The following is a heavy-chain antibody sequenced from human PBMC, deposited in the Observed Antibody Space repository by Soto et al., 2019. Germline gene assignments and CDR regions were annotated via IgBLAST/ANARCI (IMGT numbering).Heavy chain of an antibody. CDR1: GFSFNSYC. CDR3: AKDRDGGNSGIYCDLDH. Sequence: QVQLVESGVGVGQPERSMRLSCVASGFSFNSYCMHWVRQAPGKGLEWVAAISYDGSKKYYIVSVKGRFAISRDNSHNALYLQRDSLRDGDTAVYSCAKDRDGGNSGIYCDLDHWGQGTLVTVSS. V-gene: IGHV3-30*18. J-gene: IGHJ4*02. D-gene: IGHD1-26*01. CDR2: ISYDGSKK.